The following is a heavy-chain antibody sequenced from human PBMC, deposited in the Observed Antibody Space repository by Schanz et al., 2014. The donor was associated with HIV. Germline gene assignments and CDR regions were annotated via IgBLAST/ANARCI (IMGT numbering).Heavy chain of an antibody. CDR3: ANEEVPTDY. J-gene: IGHJ4*02. CDR2: ISISGETT. CDR1: GFTFSSYG. V-gene: IGHV3-23*04. Sequence: VQLVESGGGVVQPGRSLRLSCAASGFTFSSYGMHWVRQAPGKGLEWVSGISISGETTYYADSVKGRFTISRDNSKNTLYLQMSSLRVEDTAVYYCANEEVPTDYWGQGTLVTVSS.